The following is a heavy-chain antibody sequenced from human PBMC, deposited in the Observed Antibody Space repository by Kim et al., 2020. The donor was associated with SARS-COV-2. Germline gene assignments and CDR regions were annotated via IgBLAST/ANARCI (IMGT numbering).Heavy chain of an antibody. Sequence: GGSLRLSCAASGLTFSSYAMTWVRQAPGKGLEWVSSIRNSGRTTNYADSVKGRFTISRDNSKNMLYLQMNSLRDEDTAVYYCAKDRLPVDGIWWFDSLGQGTLVTVSS. CDR3: AKDRLPVDGIWWFDS. V-gene: IGHV3-23*01. CDR2: IRNSGRTT. J-gene: IGHJ5*01. D-gene: IGHD6-19*01. CDR1: GLTFSSYA.